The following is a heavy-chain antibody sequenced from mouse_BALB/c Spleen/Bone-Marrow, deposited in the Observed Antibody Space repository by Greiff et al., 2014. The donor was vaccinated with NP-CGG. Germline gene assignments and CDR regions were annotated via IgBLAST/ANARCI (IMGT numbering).Heavy chain of an antibody. CDR2: IYPGNVNT. Sequence: VQLQQSGPELVKPGASVKISCKASGYTFTRHYIHWVKQRPGQGLEWIGWIYPGNVNTKYNEKFKDKATLTADKSSSTAYMQLSSLTSEDSAVYFCARALTGTWFAYWGQGTLVTVSA. V-gene: IGHV1S56*01. J-gene: IGHJ3*01. CDR3: ARALTGTWFAY. CDR1: GYTFTRHY. D-gene: IGHD4-1*01.